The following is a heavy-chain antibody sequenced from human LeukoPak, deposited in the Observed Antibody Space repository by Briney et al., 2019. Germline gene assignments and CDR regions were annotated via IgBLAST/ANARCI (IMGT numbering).Heavy chain of an antibody. CDR3: ARGRFIAGTTAYYFDY. J-gene: IGHJ4*02. CDR1: GGSISSSSYY. V-gene: IGHV4-39*01. CDR2: IYYSGST. Sequence: SETLSLTCTVSGGSISSSSYYWGWIRQPPGKGLEWIGSIYYSGSTYYNPSLKSRVTISVDTSKNQFSLKLSSVTAADTAVYYCARGRFIAGTTAYYFDYWGQGTLVTVSS. D-gene: IGHD1-26*01.